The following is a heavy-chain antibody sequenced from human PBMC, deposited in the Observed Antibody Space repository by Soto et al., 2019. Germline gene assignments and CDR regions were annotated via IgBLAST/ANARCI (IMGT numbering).Heavy chain of an antibody. Sequence: HPGGSLRLSCAASGFTLSNYWMSWVRQAPGKGLEWVANIKQDGSEKNYVDSVKGRFTISRDNAKSSLYLQMNSLRAEDTAVYYCARVLWASTLTRFDPWGLGTLVTVSS. CDR1: GFTLSNYW. V-gene: IGHV3-7*04. CDR2: IKQDGSEK. J-gene: IGHJ5*02. CDR3: ARVLWASTLTRFDP. D-gene: IGHD1-26*01.